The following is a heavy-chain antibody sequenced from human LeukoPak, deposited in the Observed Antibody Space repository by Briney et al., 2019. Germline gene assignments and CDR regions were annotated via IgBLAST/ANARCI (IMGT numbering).Heavy chain of an antibody. CDR3: AMTGQYYYGSGSSPQEFDP. Sequence: PSETLSLTCTVSGGSISSGSYYWSWIRQPAGKGLEWIGRIYTSGSTNYNPSLKSRVTISVDTSKNQFSLKLSSVTAADTAVYYCAMTGQYYYGSGSSPQEFDPWGQGTLVTVSS. V-gene: IGHV4-61*02. CDR1: GGSISSGSYY. D-gene: IGHD3-10*01. J-gene: IGHJ5*02. CDR2: IYTSGST.